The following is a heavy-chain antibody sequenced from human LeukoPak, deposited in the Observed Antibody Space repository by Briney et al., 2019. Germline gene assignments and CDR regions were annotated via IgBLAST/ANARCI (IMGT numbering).Heavy chain of an antibody. CDR3: ASLHPDYCSSTSCYAFDI. CDR2: IYYSGST. V-gene: IGHV4-30-4*07. Sequence: SETLSLTCAVSGGSISSGGYSWSWIRQPPGKGLEWIGYIYYSGSTYYNPSLKSRVTISVDTSKNQFSLKLSSVTAADTAVYYCASLHPDYCSSTSCYAFDIWGQGTMVTVSS. CDR1: GGSISSGGYS. D-gene: IGHD2-2*01. J-gene: IGHJ3*02.